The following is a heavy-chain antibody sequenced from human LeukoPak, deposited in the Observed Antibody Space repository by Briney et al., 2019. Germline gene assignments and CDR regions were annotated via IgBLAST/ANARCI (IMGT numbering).Heavy chain of an antibody. CDR2: IKQDGSEK. CDR3: ARDRSSYYYGSGSPT. V-gene: IGHV3-7*01. CDR1: GFTFSSYW. J-gene: IGHJ4*02. D-gene: IGHD3-10*01. Sequence: PGGSLRLSCAASGFTFSSYWMSWVRQAPGKGLEWVANIKQDGSEKYYVDSVKGRFTISRDNAKNSLYLQMNSLRAEDTAVYYCARDRSSYYYGSGSPTWGQGTLVTVSS.